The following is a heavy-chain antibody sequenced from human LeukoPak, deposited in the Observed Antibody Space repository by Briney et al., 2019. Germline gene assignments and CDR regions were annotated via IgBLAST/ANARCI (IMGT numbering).Heavy chain of an antibody. V-gene: IGHV3-23*01. Sequence: GGSLRLSCIASGFTFRSYWMHWVRQAPGKGLEWVSAISGSGGSTYYADSVKGRFTISRDNSKNTLYLQMNSLRAEDTAVYYCAKDLGGLRYFDWLSMDYYYGMDVWGQGTTVTVSS. D-gene: IGHD3-9*01. CDR2: ISGSGGST. J-gene: IGHJ6*02. CDR3: AKDLGGLRYFDWLSMDYYYGMDV. CDR1: GFTFRSYW.